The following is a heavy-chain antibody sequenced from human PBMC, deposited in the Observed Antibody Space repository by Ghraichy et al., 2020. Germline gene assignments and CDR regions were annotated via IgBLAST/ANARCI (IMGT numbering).Heavy chain of an antibody. CDR1: GFTFSSYW. CDR3: VKDLVGGGFGAYGMDV. Sequence: LSLTCAASGFTFSSYWMHWVRQAPGKGLVWVSRINSDGGSTTYADSVKGRFTISKDNAKNTLYLQMNSLRDEDTAVYYCVKDLVGGGFGAYGMDVWGQGTTVTVSS. J-gene: IGHJ6*02. V-gene: IGHV3-74*01. D-gene: IGHD2-21*01. CDR2: INSDGGST.